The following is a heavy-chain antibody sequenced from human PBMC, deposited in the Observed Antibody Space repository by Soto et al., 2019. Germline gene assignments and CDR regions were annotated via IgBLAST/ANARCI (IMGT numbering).Heavy chain of an antibody. CDR2: IIPILGIA. J-gene: IGHJ4*02. Sequence: ASVKVSCKASGGTFSSYTISWVRQAPGQGLEWMGRIIPILGIANYAQKFQGRVTITADKSTSTAYMELSSLRSEDTAVYYCASFQWGWSRYAYYGSGSSPVAFDYWGQGTLVTVSS. D-gene: IGHD3-10*01. CDR1: GGTFSSYT. CDR3: ASFQWGWSRYAYYGSGSSPVAFDY. V-gene: IGHV1-69*02.